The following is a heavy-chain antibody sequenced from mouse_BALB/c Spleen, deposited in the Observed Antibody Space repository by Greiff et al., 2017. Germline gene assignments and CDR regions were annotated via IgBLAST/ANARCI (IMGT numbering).Heavy chain of an antibody. Sequence: EVHLVESGGGLVKPGGSLKLSCAASGFTFSSYAMSWVRQTPEKRLEWVASISSGGSTYYPDSVKGRFTISRDNARNILYLQMSSLRSEDTAMYYCARGAPFMYYLDYWGQGTTLTVSS. J-gene: IGHJ2*01. CDR1: GFTFSSYA. CDR2: ISSGGST. V-gene: IGHV5-6-5*01. CDR3: ARGAPFMYYLDY. D-gene: IGHD1-1*01.